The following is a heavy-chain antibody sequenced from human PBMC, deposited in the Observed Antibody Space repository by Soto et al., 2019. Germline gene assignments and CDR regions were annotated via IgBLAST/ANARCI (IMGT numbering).Heavy chain of an antibody. CDR2: IYHGGST. D-gene: IGHD3-22*01. Sequence: SETLSLTCAVSGGSISSSNWWSWVRQSPGKGLEWIGEIYHGGSTNYNPSLKSRVTISVDKSKNQFSLKLSSATAADTAVYYCARLTYYYDNTGSIRAYFFDFCGQGTLVPVSS. CDR3: ARLTYYYDNTGSIRAYFFDF. CDR1: GGSISSSNW. V-gene: IGHV4-4*02. J-gene: IGHJ4*02.